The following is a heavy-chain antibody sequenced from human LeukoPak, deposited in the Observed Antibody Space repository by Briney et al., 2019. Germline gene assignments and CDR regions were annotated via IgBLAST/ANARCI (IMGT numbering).Heavy chain of an antibody. Sequence: GGSLRLSCAASGFTFSSYGMHWVRQAPGKGLEWVAVIPYDGSNKYYADSVKGRFTISRDNSKNTLYLQMNSLRAEDTAVYYCAREHPKSSSWFNWFDPWGQGTLVTVSS. J-gene: IGHJ5*02. V-gene: IGHV3-30*03. D-gene: IGHD6-13*01. CDR2: IPYDGSNK. CDR3: AREHPKSSSWFNWFDP. CDR1: GFTFSSYG.